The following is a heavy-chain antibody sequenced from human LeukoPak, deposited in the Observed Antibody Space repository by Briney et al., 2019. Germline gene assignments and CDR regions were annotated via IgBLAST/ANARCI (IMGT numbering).Heavy chain of an antibody. D-gene: IGHD4-17*01. V-gene: IGHV4-34*01. J-gene: IGHJ6*02. CDR3: ARVMTTVTTFKTYSYGMDV. Sequence: PSETLSLTCAVYGGSFSGYYWSWIRQPPGKGLEWIGEINHSGSTNYNPSLKSRVTISLDTSKNQFFLRLSSVTAADTAVYYCARVMTTVTTFKTYSYGMDVWGQGTMVTVSS. CDR2: INHSGST. CDR1: GGSFSGYY.